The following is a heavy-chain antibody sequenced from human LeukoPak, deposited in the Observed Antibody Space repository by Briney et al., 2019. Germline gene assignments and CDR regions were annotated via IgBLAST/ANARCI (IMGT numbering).Heavy chain of an antibody. CDR2: ISAYNGNT. CDR1: GYTFTSYG. Sequence: GASVKVSCKAPGYTFTSYGISWVRQAPGQGLEWMGWISAYNGNTNYAQKLQGRVTMTTDTSTSTAYMELRSLRSDDTAVYYCARDRGWGSSGYVDYWGQGTLVTVSP. CDR3: ARDRGWGSSGYVDY. J-gene: IGHJ4*02. V-gene: IGHV1-18*01. D-gene: IGHD3-22*01.